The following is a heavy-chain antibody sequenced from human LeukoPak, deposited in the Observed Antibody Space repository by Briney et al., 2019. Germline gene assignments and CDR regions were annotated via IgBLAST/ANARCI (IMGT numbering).Heavy chain of an antibody. CDR2: TSYDGSNK. J-gene: IGHJ4*02. CDR3: AKGTTVTLFDF. Sequence: GGSLRLSCAASGFTFSSYDMHWVRQAPDKGLEWVAVTSYDGSNKFSADSVKGRFTISRDNSKNTLYLQMNSLSTEDTAVYYCAKGTTVTLFDFWGQGTLVTVSS. CDR1: GFTFSSYD. D-gene: IGHD4-11*01. V-gene: IGHV3-30*18.